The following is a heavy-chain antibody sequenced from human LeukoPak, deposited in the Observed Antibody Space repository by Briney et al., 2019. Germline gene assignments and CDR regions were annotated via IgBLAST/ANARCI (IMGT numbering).Heavy chain of an antibody. CDR1: GFTFSSYG. D-gene: IGHD3-10*01. CDR2: ISYDGSNK. CDR3: AKDPRGGFGESFNWFDP. V-gene: IGHV3-30*18. Sequence: GGSLILSCAASGFTFSSYGMHWVRQAPGKGLEWVAVISYDGSNKYYADSVKGRFTISRDNSKNTLYLQMNSLRAEDTAVYYCAKDPRGGFGESFNWFDPWGQGTLVTVSS. J-gene: IGHJ5*02.